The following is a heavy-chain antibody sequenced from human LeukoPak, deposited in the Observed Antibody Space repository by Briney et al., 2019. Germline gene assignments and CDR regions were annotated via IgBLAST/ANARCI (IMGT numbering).Heavy chain of an antibody. J-gene: IGHJ4*02. CDR3: ARGERELVYDFWSGYHPEIPRSYYFDY. D-gene: IGHD3-3*01. CDR2: IYYSGST. V-gene: IGHV4-31*03. CDR1: GGSISSGGYY. Sequence: SETLSLTCTVSGGSISSGGYYWSWIRQHPGKGLEWIGYIYYSGSTYYNPSLKSRVTISVDTSKNQFSLKLSSVTAADTAVYYCARGERELVYDFWSGYHPEIPRSYYFDYWGQGTLVTVSS.